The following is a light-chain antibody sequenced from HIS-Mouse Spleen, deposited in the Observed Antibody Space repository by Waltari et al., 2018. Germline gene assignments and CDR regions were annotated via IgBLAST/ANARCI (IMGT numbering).Light chain of an antibody. Sequence: SYELTQPPSVSVSPGQTASITCSGDKLGDKYVWWYQQKPGQSPARVIYQDSKRPSGIPERFSGSNSGNTATLTISGTQAMDEADYYCQAWDSSTDVVFGGGTKLTVL. CDR3: QAWDSSTDVV. CDR1: KLGDKY. CDR2: QDS. J-gene: IGLJ2*01. V-gene: IGLV3-1*01.